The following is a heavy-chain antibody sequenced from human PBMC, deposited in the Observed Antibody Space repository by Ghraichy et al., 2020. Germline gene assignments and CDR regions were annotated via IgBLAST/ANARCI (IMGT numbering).Heavy chain of an antibody. V-gene: IGHV6-1*01. D-gene: IGHD6-19*01. Sequence: SQTLSLTCAISGDSVSSSSAAWNWIRQSPSRGLEWLGRTYYRSKWCNDYALSVEGRITIYPDTSKNQFSLQLSSVTPEDTAVYFCAREGLAFLDYWGQGTLVTVSS. CDR2: TYYRSKWCN. CDR3: AREGLAFLDY. J-gene: IGHJ4*02. CDR1: GDSVSSSSAA.